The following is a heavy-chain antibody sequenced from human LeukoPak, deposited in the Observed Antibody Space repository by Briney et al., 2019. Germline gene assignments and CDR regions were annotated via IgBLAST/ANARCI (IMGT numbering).Heavy chain of an antibody. D-gene: IGHD5-18*01. J-gene: IGHJ4*02. CDR3: ARGGGYSYGLPSGY. CDR1: GYTFTGYY. V-gene: IGHV1-2*02. Sequence: GASVTVSCKPSGYTFTGYYMHWVRQAPGQGLEWMGWINPNSGGTNYAQKFQGRVTMTRDTSISTAYMELSRLRSDDTAVYYCARGGGYSYGLPSGYWGQGTLVTVSS. CDR2: INPNSGGT.